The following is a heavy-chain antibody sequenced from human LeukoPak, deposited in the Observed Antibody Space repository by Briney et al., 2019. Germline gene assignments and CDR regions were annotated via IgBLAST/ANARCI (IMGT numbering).Heavy chain of an antibody. J-gene: IGHJ4*02. CDR1: GYAFTGYF. Sequence: GTSVKVSCKASGYAFTGYFIHWVRQAPGQGLEWMGWINPNSGGTHCAQKFQGRVTMTRDTSISTAYMELSRLRSDDTAVYYCVRDSEVRVVDGTLADYGGQGTLVTVSS. CDR2: INPNSGGT. V-gene: IGHV1-2*02. D-gene: IGHD2-15*01. CDR3: VRDSEVRVVDGTLADY.